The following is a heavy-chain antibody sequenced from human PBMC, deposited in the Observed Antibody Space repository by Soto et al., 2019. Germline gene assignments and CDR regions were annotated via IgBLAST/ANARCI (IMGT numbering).Heavy chain of an antibody. D-gene: IGHD3-10*01. Sequence: PGGSLRLSCAASGFTFSSYGMHWVRQAPGRGLEWVAVISYDAIKKYYADSVKGRFTISRDNSKNTLYLQMNSLRAEDTAVYYCAKDLLITETAHLWFGELLFFLSYMDVWGKGTTVTVSS. J-gene: IGHJ6*03. CDR3: AKDLLITETAHLWFGELLFFLSYMDV. V-gene: IGHV3-30*18. CDR2: ISYDAIKK. CDR1: GFTFSSYG.